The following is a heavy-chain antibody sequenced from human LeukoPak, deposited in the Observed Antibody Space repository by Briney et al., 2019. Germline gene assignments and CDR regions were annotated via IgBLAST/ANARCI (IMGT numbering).Heavy chain of an antibody. J-gene: IGHJ4*02. CDR3: ARWNLGSDY. Sequence: GGSLRLSCAASGFTFSGSATHWVRQASGKGLEWVGRIRSEANNYATAYAASVEGRFTISRDNSKNTLYLQMNSLRAEDTAVYYCARWNLGSDYWGQGTLVTVCS. V-gene: IGHV3-73*01. CDR1: GFTFSGSA. D-gene: IGHD1-1*01. CDR2: IRSEANNYAT.